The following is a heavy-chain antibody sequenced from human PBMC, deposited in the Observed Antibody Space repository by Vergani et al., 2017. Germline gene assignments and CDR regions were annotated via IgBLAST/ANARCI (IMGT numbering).Heavy chain of an antibody. CDR2: VSHSGST. Sequence: QVQLQESGPGLVQPAETLSLTCVVSNSSINSNYYWGWIRQSPGKRLEWIGSVSHSGSTFSNPSLKSRVTISVDKSKKLISLKLSSVTAADTAVYYCAREIVVVPAAILDWGQGTLVTVSS. CDR3: AREIVVVPAAILD. CDR1: NSSINSNYY. V-gene: IGHV4-38-2*02. D-gene: IGHD2-2*02. J-gene: IGHJ4*02.